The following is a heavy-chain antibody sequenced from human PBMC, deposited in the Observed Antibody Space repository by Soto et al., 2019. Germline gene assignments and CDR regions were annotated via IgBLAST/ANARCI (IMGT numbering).Heavy chain of an antibody. D-gene: IGHD6-13*01. CDR1: GYTFANHY. Sequence: QVQLVQSGPEVKKPGASVTVSCKTSGYTFANHYIHWVRQAPGQGLEWLAIINPLGGSTNYAQKFRGRVTLTSDTATSTVYMELSSRRSDGAAVYYCTRDLAAAPPWGQRTLVTVSS. V-gene: IGHV1-46*01. CDR3: TRDLAAAPP. CDR2: INPLGGST. J-gene: IGHJ5*02.